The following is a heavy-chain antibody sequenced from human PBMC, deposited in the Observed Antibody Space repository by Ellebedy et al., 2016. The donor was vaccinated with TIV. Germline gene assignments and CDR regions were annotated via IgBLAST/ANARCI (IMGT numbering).Heavy chain of an antibody. CDR1: GDPIIRGDFY. V-gene: IGHV4-30-4*01. J-gene: IGHJ4*02. Sequence: MPSETLSLTCSVSGDPIIRGDFYWSWLRQPPGKGLEWIGHISYLGNTYYNPSLKSRLNMSIDTSKNQFSLKLSAVTAADTAVYFCARSSYCGGDCGFDHWGQGTLVTVSS. CDR2: ISYLGNT. D-gene: IGHD2-21*02. CDR3: ARSSYCGGDCGFDH.